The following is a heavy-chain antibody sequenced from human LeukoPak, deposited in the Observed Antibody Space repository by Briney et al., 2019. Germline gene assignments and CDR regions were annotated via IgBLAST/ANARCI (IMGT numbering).Heavy chain of an antibody. CDR1: GFNFHNYL. CDR2: IYPGDYDT. V-gene: IGHV5-51*01. CDR3: AGHSFGTADAFDV. D-gene: IGHD6-13*01. Sequence: GESLKISCEASGFNFHNYLVGWVRKLPGKGLEWMGIIYPGDYDTRYSTCFQGHVTISVDKSIRPAYLHWRSLGSSDTAMYFCAGHSFGTADAFDVWGQGKRVPVS. J-gene: IGHJ3*01.